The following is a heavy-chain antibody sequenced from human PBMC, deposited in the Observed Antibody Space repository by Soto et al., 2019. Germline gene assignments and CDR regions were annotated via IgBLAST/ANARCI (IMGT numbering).Heavy chain of an antibody. CDR2: IAPMFGAA. V-gene: IGHV1-69*19. CDR3: AREVQGHTPAFVY. J-gene: IGHJ4*02. CDR1: GGNFNTYA. Sequence: QVQLVQSGAEMKKPGSSVKVSCQSSGGNFNTYAMNWVRQAPGQGPELMGDIAPMFGAANYAPKFQGRVTITADESTGTSYMQLRSLTSEDTALYFCAREVQGHTPAFVYWGQGTLVTVSS.